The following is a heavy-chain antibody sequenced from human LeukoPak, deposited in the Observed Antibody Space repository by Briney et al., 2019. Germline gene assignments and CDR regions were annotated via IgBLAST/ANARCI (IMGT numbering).Heavy chain of an antibody. J-gene: IGHJ6*03. CDR3: ARNQQFATVHYYYYYMDV. D-gene: IGHD1-14*01. Sequence: GASVKVSCKASGYTFTGYYMHWVREAPGQGREWMGWINPNSGGTNYAQKFQGRVTMTRDTSISTAYMELSRLRSDDTAVYYCARNQQFATVHYYYYYMDVWGKGTTVTVSS. CDR2: INPNSGGT. CDR1: GYTFTGYY. V-gene: IGHV1-2*02.